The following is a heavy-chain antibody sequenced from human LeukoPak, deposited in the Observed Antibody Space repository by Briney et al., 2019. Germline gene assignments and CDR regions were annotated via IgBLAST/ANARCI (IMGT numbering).Heavy chain of an antibody. CDR1: GGSISSSSYY. CDR3: ARDTYVYYYDSSGFDY. V-gene: IGHV4-39*07. D-gene: IGHD3-22*01. CDR2: MYYSGST. J-gene: IGHJ4*02. Sequence: SETLSFTCTVSGGSISSSSYYWGWIRQPPGKGLEWIGSMYYSGSTYYNPSLKSRVTISVDTSKNQFSLKLSSVTAADTAVYYCARDTYVYYYDSSGFDYWGQGTLVTVSS.